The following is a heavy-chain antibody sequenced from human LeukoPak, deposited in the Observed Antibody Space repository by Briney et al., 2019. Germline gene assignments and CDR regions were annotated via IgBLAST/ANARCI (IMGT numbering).Heavy chain of an antibody. CDR3: ARTTVTGGYYYGMDV. CDR1: GGSISSGGYY. D-gene: IGHD4-11*01. J-gene: IGHJ6*02. V-gene: IGHV4-31*03. Sequence: PSETLSLTCTVSGGSISSGGYYWSWIRQHPGKGLEWIGYIYYSGSTYYNPSLKSRVTISVDTSKNQFSLKLSSVTAADTAVYYCARTTVTGGYYYGMDVWGQGTTVTVSS. CDR2: IYYSGST.